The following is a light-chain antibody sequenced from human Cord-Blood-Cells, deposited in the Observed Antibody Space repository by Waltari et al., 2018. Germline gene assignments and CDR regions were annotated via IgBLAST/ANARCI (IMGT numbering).Light chain of an antibody. CDR2: DAS. CDR3: QQRSNWLFT. CDR1: QSVSSY. Sequence: EIVLTQSPATLSLSPGERATLSCRASQSVSSYLAWYQQKPGQAPRLLIYDASNGATGTPARFSGRGSGTDFTLTISSLEPEDFAVYYCQQRSNWLFTFGPGTKVDIK. J-gene: IGKJ3*01. V-gene: IGKV3-11*01.